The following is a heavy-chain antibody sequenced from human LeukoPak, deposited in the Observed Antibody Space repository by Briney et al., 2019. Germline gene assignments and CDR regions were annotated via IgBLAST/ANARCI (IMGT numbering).Heavy chain of an antibody. CDR2: IYYSGST. CDR1: GGSISSSSYY. CDR3: AEGEILTGYWWYFDY. Sequence: SETLSLTCTVSGGSISSSSYYWGWIRQPPGKGLEWIGSIYYSGSTYYTPSLKSRVTISVDTSKNQFSLKLSSVTAADTAVYYCAEGEILTGYWWYFDYWGQGTLVTVSS. D-gene: IGHD3-9*01. V-gene: IGHV4-39*07. J-gene: IGHJ4*02.